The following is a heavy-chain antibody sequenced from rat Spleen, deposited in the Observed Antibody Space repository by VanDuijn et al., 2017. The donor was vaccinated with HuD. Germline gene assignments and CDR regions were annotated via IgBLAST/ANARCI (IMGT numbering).Heavy chain of an antibody. Sequence: EVQLVESGGGLVQPGGSLKLPCVASGFTFNNYWMSWIRQAPGKGLEWVASISLGGGFTFYRDSVKGRFTISRDNAKSTLSLQMDSLRSEDTATYYCARRHYGYTDYFDYWGQGVMVTVSS. CDR2: ISLGGGFT. V-gene: IGHV5-31*01. CDR3: ARRHYGYTDYFDY. CDR1: GFTFNNYW. J-gene: IGHJ2*01. D-gene: IGHD1-9*01.